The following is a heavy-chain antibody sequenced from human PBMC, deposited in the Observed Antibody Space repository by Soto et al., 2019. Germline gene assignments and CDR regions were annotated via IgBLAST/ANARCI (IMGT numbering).Heavy chain of an antibody. Sequence: GALKLSCAAAGFTCSSYSMHWVRQAPGKGLEWVAVISYEGSNKYYADSVKGRFTISRDNSKNTLYLQMNSLRAEDTAVYYCAKGSRTASYDYWGQGSLVTVSS. V-gene: IGHV3-30*18. D-gene: IGHD4-17*01. CDR2: ISYEGSNK. CDR3: AKGSRTASYDY. J-gene: IGHJ4*02. CDR1: GFTCSSYS.